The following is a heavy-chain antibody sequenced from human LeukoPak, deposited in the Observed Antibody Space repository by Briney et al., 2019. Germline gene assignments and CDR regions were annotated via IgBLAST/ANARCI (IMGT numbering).Heavy chain of an antibody. Sequence: GGSLRLSCAASGFTFSSYSMNWVRQAPGKELEWVSSISSSSSYIYYADSVKGRFTISRDNAKNSLYLQMNSLSAEDTAVYYCARAQKYSYDAFDIWGQGTMVTVSS. D-gene: IGHD4-11*01. V-gene: IGHV3-21*01. CDR2: ISSSSSYI. J-gene: IGHJ3*02. CDR1: GFTFSSYS. CDR3: ARAQKYSYDAFDI.